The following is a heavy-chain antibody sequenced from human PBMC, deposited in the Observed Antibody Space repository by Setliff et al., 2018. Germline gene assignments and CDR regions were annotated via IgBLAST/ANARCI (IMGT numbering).Heavy chain of an antibody. D-gene: IGHD6-13*01. Sequence: SETLSLTCAVYGGSFSGYYWSWIRQPPGKGLEWIGEINHSGSTNYNPSLKSRVTISVDTSKNQFSLKLSSVTAADTAVYYCARAPAYSSTPGSYAFDIWGQGTMVTVSS. CDR1: GGSFSGYY. CDR3: ARAPAYSSTPGSYAFDI. V-gene: IGHV4-34*01. CDR2: INHSGST. J-gene: IGHJ3*02.